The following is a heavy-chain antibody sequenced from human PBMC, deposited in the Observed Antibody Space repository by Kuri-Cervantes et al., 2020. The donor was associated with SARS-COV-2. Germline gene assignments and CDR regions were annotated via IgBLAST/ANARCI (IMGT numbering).Heavy chain of an antibody. D-gene: IGHD6-13*01. Sequence: SLKISCAASGFTFDDYAMHWVRQAPGKGLEWVSGISWNSGSIGYADSVKGRFTISRDNAKNSLYLQMNSLRAEDTAVYYCARAAKVAAAGRGGWFDPWGQGTLVTVSS. V-gene: IGHV3-9*01. CDR2: ISWNSGSI. J-gene: IGHJ5*02. CDR3: ARAAKVAAAGRGGWFDP. CDR1: GFTFDDYA.